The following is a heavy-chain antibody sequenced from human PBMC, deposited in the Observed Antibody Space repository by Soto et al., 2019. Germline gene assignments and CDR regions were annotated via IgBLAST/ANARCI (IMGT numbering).Heavy chain of an antibody. CDR3: AKSNTVRFLEWLGYGMDV. J-gene: IGHJ6*02. V-gene: IGHV4-34*01. D-gene: IGHD3-3*01. Sequence: SSETLSLTCAVYGGSFSGYYWSWIRQPPGKGLEWIGEINHSGSTNYNPSLKSRVTISVDTSKNQFSLKLSSVTAADTAVYYCAKSNTVRFLEWLGYGMDVWGQGTTVTVSS. CDR1: GGSFSGYY. CDR2: INHSGST.